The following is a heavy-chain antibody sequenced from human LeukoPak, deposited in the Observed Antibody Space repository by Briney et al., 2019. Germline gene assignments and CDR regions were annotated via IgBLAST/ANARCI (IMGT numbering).Heavy chain of an antibody. CDR2: IYYSGST. CDR1: GGSISSGGYY. J-gene: IGHJ4*02. CDR3: ASQTIVGATINY. Sequence: SETLSLTCTVSGGSISSGGYYWSWIRQHPGKGLEWIGYIYYSGSTYYNPSLKSRVTISVDTSKNQFSLKLSSVTAADTAVYYCASQTIVGATINYWGQGTLVTVS. V-gene: IGHV4-31*03. D-gene: IGHD1-26*01.